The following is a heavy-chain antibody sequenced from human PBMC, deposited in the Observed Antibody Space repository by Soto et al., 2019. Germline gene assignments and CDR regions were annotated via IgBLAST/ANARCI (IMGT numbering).Heavy chain of an antibody. D-gene: IGHD2-15*01. CDR3: AGYRAAGSVSV. CDR1: GGTFSSYT. CDR2: IIPILGIA. J-gene: IGHJ4*02. V-gene: IGHV1-69*02. Sequence: QVQLVQSGAEVKKPGSSVKVSCKASGGTFSSYTISWVRQAPGQGLEWMGRIIPILGIANYAQKFPGRVTVAADKFTSTAYMEPSSLRSADSSVSSCAGYRAAGSVSVGGRGTLVTVSS.